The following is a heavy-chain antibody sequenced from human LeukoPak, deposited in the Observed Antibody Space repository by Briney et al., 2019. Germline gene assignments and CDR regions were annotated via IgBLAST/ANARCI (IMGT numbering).Heavy chain of an antibody. CDR1: GFTVSNNY. CDR2: IYSGGNT. J-gene: IGHJ4*02. Sequence: GGSLRLSCAASGFTVSNNYMSWVRQAPGKGLEWVSVIYSGGNTYYIDSVKGRFTISRDNSKNTVYLQMNSLRVEDTAVYYCVGDSSKFGLWGQGTLVTVSS. V-gene: IGHV3-53*01. D-gene: IGHD3-10*01. CDR3: VGDSSKFGL.